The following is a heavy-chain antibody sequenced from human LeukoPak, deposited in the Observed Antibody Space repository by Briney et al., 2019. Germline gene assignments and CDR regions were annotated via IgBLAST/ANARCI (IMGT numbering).Heavy chain of an antibody. CDR3: TTVTVTTGP. CDR1: GFTFSSYA. V-gene: IGHV3-15*01. Sequence: GGSLRLSCAASGFTFSSYAMSWVRQAPGKGLGWVGRIKSKTDGGTTDHAAPVKGRFTISRDDPKNTLYLQMNSLKTEDTAVYYCTTVTVTTGPWGQGTLVTVSS. D-gene: IGHD4-17*01. CDR2: IKSKTDGGTT. J-gene: IGHJ5*02.